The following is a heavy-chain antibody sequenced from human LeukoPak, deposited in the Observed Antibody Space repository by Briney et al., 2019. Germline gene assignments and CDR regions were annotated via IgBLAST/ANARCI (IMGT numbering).Heavy chain of an antibody. CDR2: ISSSSSYI. CDR1: GFTFSSYS. J-gene: IGHJ3*02. CDR3: ARRTGLTDAFDI. D-gene: IGHD4/OR15-4a*01. Sequence: GGSLRLSCAASGFTFSSYSMNWVRQAPGKGLEWVSSISSSSSYIYYADSVKGRFTISRDNAKNSLYLQMNSLRAEDTAVYYCARRTGLTDAFDIWGQGTMVTVSS. V-gene: IGHV3-21*04.